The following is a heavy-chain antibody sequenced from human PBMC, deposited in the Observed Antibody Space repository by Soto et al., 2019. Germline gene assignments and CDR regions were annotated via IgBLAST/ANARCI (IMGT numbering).Heavy chain of an antibody. CDR1: GFTLDDYT. J-gene: IGHJ6*02. D-gene: IGHD2-2*01. Sequence: GGSLRLSCAASGFTLDDYTMHWVRQAPGKGLEWVSGVGWNGGDIVYADSVKGRFTVSRDNTKNSLYLEVNSLRAEDTAIYYCAKDRAVVVPVSTSYFHYYGLDVWGQGTTVTVYS. CDR3: AKDRAVVVPVSTSYFHYYGLDV. CDR2: VGWNGGDI. V-gene: IGHV3-9*01.